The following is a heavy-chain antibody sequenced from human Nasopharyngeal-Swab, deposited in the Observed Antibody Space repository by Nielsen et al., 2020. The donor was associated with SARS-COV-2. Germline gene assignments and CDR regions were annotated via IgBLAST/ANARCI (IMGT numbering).Heavy chain of an antibody. J-gene: IGHJ3*02. CDR3: ARDPDVDIVATDAFDI. Sequence: GESLKISCAASGFTFSSYAMHWVRQAPGKGLEWVAVISYDGSNKYYADSVKGRFTISRDNSKNTLYLQMNSLRAEDTAVYHCARDPDVDIVATDAFDIWGQGTMVTVSS. D-gene: IGHD5-12*01. V-gene: IGHV3-30-3*01. CDR1: GFTFSSYA. CDR2: ISYDGSNK.